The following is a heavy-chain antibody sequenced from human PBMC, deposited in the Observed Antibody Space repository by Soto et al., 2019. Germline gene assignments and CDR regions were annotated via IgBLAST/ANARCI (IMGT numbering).Heavy chain of an antibody. V-gene: IGHV5-51*01. Sequence: EVQLVQSGAEVKKPGESLKISCQGSGYSFASYWIGWVRQMPGKDLEWMGIIYPGDSDTRYSPSFQGQVTISADKSLRTASLQWTSLKASNTALYYCARTRSFTLGFYYEGMDVWGKGTPVTVSS. J-gene: IGHJ6*04. D-gene: IGHD6-6*01. CDR1: GYSFASYW. CDR2: IYPGDSDT. CDR3: ARTRSFTLGFYYEGMDV.